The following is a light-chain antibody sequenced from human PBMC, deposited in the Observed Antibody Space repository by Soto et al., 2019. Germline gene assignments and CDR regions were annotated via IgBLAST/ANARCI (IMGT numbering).Light chain of an antibody. V-gene: IGLV2-11*01. CDR1: SSDVGGYNS. J-gene: IGLJ1*01. CDR2: DVT. CDR3: CSYAGSSTYV. Sequence: QSVLAQPRSVSGSPGQSVTISCSGTSSDVGGYNSVSWYQQFPGKAPKLMIYDVTKRPSGVPDRFSGSKSGNTASLTISGLQAEDEADYYCCSYAGSSTYVFGTGTKVTVL.